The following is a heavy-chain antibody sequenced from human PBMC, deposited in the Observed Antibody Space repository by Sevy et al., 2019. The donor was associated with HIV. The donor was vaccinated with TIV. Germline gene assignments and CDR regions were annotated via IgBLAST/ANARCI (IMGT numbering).Heavy chain of an antibody. V-gene: IGHV3-48*04. J-gene: IGHJ4*02. CDR3: ARVPLYSDSQINDY. CDR1: GFTFSPYS. CDR2: ISGTGNTI. Sequence: GGSLRLSCTASGFTFSPYSMNWIRQAPGKGLEWLSYISGTGNTIYYAGSVKGRFTISRDNAKNSLYLQMNSLRAEDTAVYYCARVPLYSDSQINDYWGQGTLVTVSS. D-gene: IGHD3-22*01.